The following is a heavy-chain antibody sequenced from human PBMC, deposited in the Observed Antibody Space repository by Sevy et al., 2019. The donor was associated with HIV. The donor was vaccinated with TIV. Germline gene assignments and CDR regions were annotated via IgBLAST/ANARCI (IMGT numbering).Heavy chain of an antibody. CDR2: IRSKAYGGTT. J-gene: IGHJ4*02. CDR1: GFTFGDYA. V-gene: IGHV3-49*03. Sequence: GGSLRLSCTASGFTFGDYAMSWFRQAPGKGLEWVGFIRSKAYGGTTEYAASVKGRFTIPRDDSKSIAYLQMNSLKTEDTAVYYCTRDFPPPGYCSSTSCRFDYWGQGTLVTVSS. D-gene: IGHD2-2*01. CDR3: TRDFPPPGYCSSTSCRFDY.